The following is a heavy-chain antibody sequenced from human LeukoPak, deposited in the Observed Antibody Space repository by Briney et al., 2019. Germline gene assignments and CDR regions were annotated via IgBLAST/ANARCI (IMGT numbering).Heavy chain of an antibody. CDR3: AKDLGYYGSGSYYKDPYYFDY. Sequence: PGGSLRLSCAASGFTFSTYWMTWVRQAPGKGLEWVANIKQDGSEKYYVDSVKGRFTISRDNAKNSLYLQMNSLRAEDTAVYYCAKDLGYYGSGSYYKDPYYFDYWGQGTLVTVSS. D-gene: IGHD3-10*01. CDR1: GFTFSTYW. CDR2: IKQDGSEK. V-gene: IGHV3-7*03. J-gene: IGHJ4*02.